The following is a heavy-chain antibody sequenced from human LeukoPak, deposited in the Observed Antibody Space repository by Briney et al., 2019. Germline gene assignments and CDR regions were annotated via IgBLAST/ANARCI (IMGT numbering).Heavy chain of an antibody. D-gene: IGHD2-21*02. CDR1: GFIFSSNG. V-gene: IGHV3-30*18. Sequence: GRSLRLSCAASGFIFSSNGMHWVRQAPGKGLEWVAVISYDGSTKYYADSVKGRFTISRDNSKNTLYLRMNSLRVEDTAVYYCPKGTSYCGGDCYPDYWGQGTLVTVSS. J-gene: IGHJ4*02. CDR3: PKGTSYCGGDCYPDY. CDR2: ISYDGSTK.